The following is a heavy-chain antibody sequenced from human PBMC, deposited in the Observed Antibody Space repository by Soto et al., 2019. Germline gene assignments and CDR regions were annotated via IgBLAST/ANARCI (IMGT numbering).Heavy chain of an antibody. CDR2: LSWNSETL. V-gene: IGHV3-9*01. CDR1: GFIFEDFA. CDR3: AKDVGSYYYDTSAYLYDY. J-gene: IGHJ4*02. Sequence: EVQLVESGGGLVQPGGSVRLSCVGSGFIFEDFAMNWVRQVPGKGLGWVSGLSWNSETLASADSEKGRLIVSRDNAKNILYLQMNSLRAEDAALYYCAKDVGSYYYDTSAYLYDYWGQGTLVTVSS. D-gene: IGHD3-22*01.